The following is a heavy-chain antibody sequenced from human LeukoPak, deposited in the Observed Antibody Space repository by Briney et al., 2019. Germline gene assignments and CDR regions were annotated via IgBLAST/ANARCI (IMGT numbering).Heavy chain of an antibody. J-gene: IGHJ4*02. Sequence: ASVKVSCKASGDTFTGYYMHWVRQAPGQGLEWMGWINPNSGGTNYAQKFQGRVTMTRDTSISTAYMELSRLRSDDTAVYYCARGAHYHDSSEGYDYWGQGTLVTVSS. CDR3: ARGAHYHDSSEGYDY. D-gene: IGHD3-22*01. CDR2: INPNSGGT. V-gene: IGHV1-2*02. CDR1: GDTFTGYY.